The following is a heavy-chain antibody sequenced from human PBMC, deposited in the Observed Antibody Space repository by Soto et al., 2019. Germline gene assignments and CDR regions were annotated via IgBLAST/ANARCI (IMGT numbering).Heavy chain of an antibody. CDR2: IFHDGTA. CDR1: GVSISSGNW. J-gene: IGHJ6*02. V-gene: IGHV4-4*02. D-gene: IGHD3-9*01. Sequence: SETLSLTCAVSGVSISSGNWWTWVRQTPQRGLEYIGEIFHDGTANYYPSFERRVAISVDTSKNQFSLKLSSVTAADTAVYYCARERYFDWFGGMDVWGQGTTVTVSS. CDR3: ARERYFDWFGGMDV.